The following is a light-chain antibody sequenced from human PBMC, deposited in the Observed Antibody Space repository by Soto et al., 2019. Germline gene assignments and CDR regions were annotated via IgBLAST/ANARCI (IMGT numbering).Light chain of an antibody. J-gene: IGLJ1*01. CDR2: EVS. Sequence: QSVLTQPASVSGSPGQSITISCTGTSSDVGSYNLVSWYQQHPGKAPKLMIYEVSKRPSGVSNRFSGSKSGNTASLTISGLQAEDVADYYCCSYAGSSTFVYVFGTGTKVTV. CDR3: CSYAGSSTFVYV. CDR1: SSDVGSYNL. V-gene: IGLV2-23*02.